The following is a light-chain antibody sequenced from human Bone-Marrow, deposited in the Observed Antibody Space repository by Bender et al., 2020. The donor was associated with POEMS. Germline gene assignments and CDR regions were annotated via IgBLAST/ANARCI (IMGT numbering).Light chain of an antibody. CDR3: QVWDSSSDRPI. V-gene: IGLV3-21*03. Sequence: SYVLTQPPSVSVAPGKTASIICGGNDIGSKTVHWYQQKPGQAPVLVIFDDIDRPSGIPERFSGSNSANTASLTITRVEAGDEADYYCQVWDSSSDRPIFGGGTKLTVL. CDR2: DDI. CDR1: DIGSKT. J-gene: IGLJ2*01.